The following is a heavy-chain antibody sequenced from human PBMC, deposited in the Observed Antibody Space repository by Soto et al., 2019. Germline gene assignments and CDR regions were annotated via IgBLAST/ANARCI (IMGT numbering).Heavy chain of an antibody. CDR2: ISYDGSNK. CDR1: GFTFSSYG. J-gene: IGHJ3*02. V-gene: IGHV3-30*18. D-gene: IGHD1-20*01. Sequence: XASLILSCAASGFTFSSYGVHWVRQAPGKGLEWVAVISYDGSNKYYADSVKGRFTISRDNSKNTLYLQMNSLRAEDTAVYYCAKVMYNWNDGDAFDIWGQGTMVTVSS. CDR3: AKVMYNWNDGDAFDI.